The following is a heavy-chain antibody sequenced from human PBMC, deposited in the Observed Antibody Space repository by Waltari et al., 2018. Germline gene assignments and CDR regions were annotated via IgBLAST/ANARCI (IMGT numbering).Heavy chain of an antibody. D-gene: IGHD1-26*01. CDR2: IIPILGIA. CDR3: ARRLGWELLGPLDY. V-gene: IGHV1-69*04. CDR1: GGTFSSYA. J-gene: IGHJ4*02. Sequence: QVQLVQSGAEVKKPGSSVKVSCKASGGTFSSYAISWVRQAPGQGLEWMGGIIPILGIANYAQKFHGRVTITADESTSTAYMELSSLRSEDTAVYYCARRLGWELLGPLDYWGQGTLVTVSS.